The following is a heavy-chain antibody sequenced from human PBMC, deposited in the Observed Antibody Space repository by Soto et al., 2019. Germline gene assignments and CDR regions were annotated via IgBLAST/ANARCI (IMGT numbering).Heavy chain of an antibody. J-gene: IGHJ4*02. CDR3: ASHLWFGELPNDY. CDR2: IWYDGSNK. Sequence: GGSLRLSCAASGFTFSSYGMHWVRQAPGKGLEWVAVIWYDGSNKYYADSVKGRLTISRDNSKNTLYLQMNSLRAEDTAVYYCASHLWFGELPNDYWGQGTLVTVSS. D-gene: IGHD3-10*01. V-gene: IGHV3-33*01. CDR1: GFTFSSYG.